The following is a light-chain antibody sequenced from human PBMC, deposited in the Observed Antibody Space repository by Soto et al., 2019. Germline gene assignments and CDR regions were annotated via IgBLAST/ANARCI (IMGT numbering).Light chain of an antibody. J-gene: IGLJ2*01. CDR3: SSYTSSDTLT. Sequence: QSALTQPASVSGSPGQSITISCTGTSSDVGGYNYVSWYQQHPGKVPKLIIFDVSNRPSGVSNRFSGSKSGNTASLTISGLQAEDEADYYCSSYTSSDTLTFGGGTEVTVL. V-gene: IGLV2-14*03. CDR2: DVS. CDR1: SSDVGGYNY.